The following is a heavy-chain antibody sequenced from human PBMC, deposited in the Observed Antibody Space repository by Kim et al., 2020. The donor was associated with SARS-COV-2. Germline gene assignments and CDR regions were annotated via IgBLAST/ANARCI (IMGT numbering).Heavy chain of an antibody. J-gene: IGHJ4*02. D-gene: IGHD3-9*01. V-gene: IGHV7-4-1*02. CDR3: ARVDFDWSFDY. Sequence: PTYAKGFTGRFVFSLDTSVSTAYLQISSLKAEDTAVYYCARVDFDWSFDYWGQGTLVTVSS. CDR2: P.